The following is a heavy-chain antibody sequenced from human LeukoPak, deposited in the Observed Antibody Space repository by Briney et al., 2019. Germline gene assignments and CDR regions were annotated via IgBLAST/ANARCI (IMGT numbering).Heavy chain of an antibody. J-gene: IGHJ4*02. CDR1: GFIVSSNH. CDR3: ARGQLSARICYFDY. D-gene: IGHD1-1*01. Sequence: PGGSLRLSCAASGFIVSSNHMGWVRQAPGKGLEWVSAIYSGGSTFYADSVKGRFTISRDSSKNTLYLQMNSLRADDTAVYYCARGQLSARICYFDYWGQGTLVTVSS. CDR2: IYSGGST. V-gene: IGHV3-53*01.